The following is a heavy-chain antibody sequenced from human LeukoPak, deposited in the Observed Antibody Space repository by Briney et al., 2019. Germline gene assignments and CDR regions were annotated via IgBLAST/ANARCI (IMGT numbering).Heavy chain of an antibody. CDR2: ISRGSSTI. J-gene: IGHJ5*02. CDR1: GFTFNDYN. CDR3: ARSWWIVVAPGADWFGP. D-gene: IGHD2-2*01. V-gene: IGHV3-48*01. Sequence: GGSLRLSCAASGFTFNDYNMNWVRQAPGKGLEWISYISRGSSTIYYADSVKGRFTISRDDAKNSLYLQMSSLRAEDTAVYYCARSWWIVVAPGADWFGPWGQGTLVTVSS.